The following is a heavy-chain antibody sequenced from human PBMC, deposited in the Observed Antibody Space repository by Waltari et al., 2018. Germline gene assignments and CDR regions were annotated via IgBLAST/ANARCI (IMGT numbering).Heavy chain of an antibody. V-gene: IGHV1-46*01. D-gene: IGHD3-10*01. CDR3: ARAGTTLIWGVAE. Sequence: QVQLVQSGAEVKRPGASVKVSCKASGYTFTDYSMHWVRQAPGQGLAWMGIINPSGGGTTYTQKFQDRVTMTRDTSTNTVYMELSSLRSEDTAVYYCARAGTTLIWGVAEWGQGTLVTVSS. CDR1: GYTFTDYS. J-gene: IGHJ4*02. CDR2: INPSGGGT.